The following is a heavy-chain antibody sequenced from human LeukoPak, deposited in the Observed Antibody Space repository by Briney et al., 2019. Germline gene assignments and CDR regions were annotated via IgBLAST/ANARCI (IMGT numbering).Heavy chain of an antibody. CDR1: GFTFSSYT. CDR2: IGTSSTTI. J-gene: IGHJ3*02. V-gene: IGHV3-48*01. D-gene: IGHD3-9*01. Sequence: PGGSLRLSCAASGFTFSSYTMNWVRQPPGKGLEWVSNIGTSSTTIYYADSVKGRFTISRDNSKNTLYLQMNSLRAEDTAVYYCAKLPILTGSFPDAFDIWGQGTMVTVSS. CDR3: AKLPILTGSFPDAFDI.